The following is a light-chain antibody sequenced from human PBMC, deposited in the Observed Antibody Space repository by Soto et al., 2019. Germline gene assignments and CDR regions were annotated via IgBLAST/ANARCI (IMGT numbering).Light chain of an antibody. CDR2: EVT. V-gene: IGLV2-8*01. CDR1: SSDIGGHNY. Sequence: QSALTQPPSASGSPGQSVTISCTGTSSDIGGHNYVSWYQQHPGKAPKLIIYEVTKRPSGVPDRFSGSKSGNTASLTVYGLQAEDEADYYCSSRKTFAGGTKLTVL. J-gene: IGLJ2*01. CDR3: SSRKT.